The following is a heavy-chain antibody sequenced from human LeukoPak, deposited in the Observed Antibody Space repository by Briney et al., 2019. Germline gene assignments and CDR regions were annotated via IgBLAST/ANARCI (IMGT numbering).Heavy chain of an antibody. J-gene: IGHJ6*02. D-gene: IGHD6-6*01. CDR2: IYPGDSDT. V-gene: IGHV5-51*01. CDR1: GSRFTSYW. CDR3: ARWGSRYSSSSGVRIMDV. Sequence: GASLKISSKGSGSRFTSYWIGWGRRMPGKGLGGRGSIYPGDSDTRYSTSFQGQVTISADKSLSTAYLQWSSLKASDNAMYYCARWGSRYSSSSGVRIMDVWGQGTTVTVS.